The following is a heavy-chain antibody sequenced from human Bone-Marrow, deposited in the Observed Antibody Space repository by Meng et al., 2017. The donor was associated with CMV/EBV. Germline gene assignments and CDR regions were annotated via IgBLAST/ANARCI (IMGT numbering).Heavy chain of an antibody. CDR2: ISSSSSTI. D-gene: IGHD6-19*01. CDR3: ASMQWRYYFDY. V-gene: IGHV3-48*04. CDR1: GFTFSSYS. J-gene: IGHJ4*02. Sequence: GESLKISCAASGFTFSSYSMNRVRQAPGKGLEWVSYISSSSSTIYYADSVKGRFTISRDNAKNSLYLQMNSLRAEDTAVYYCASMQWRYYFDYWGQGTLVTVSS.